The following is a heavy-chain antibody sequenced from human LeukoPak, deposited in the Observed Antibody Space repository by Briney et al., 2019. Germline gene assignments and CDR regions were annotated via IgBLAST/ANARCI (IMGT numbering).Heavy chain of an antibody. CDR2: IIPIFGTA. CDR1: GGTFSSYA. V-gene: IGHV1-69*13. Sequence: ASVKVSCKASGGTFSSYAISWVRQAPGQGLEWMGGIIPIFGTANYAQKFQGRVTITADESTSTAYMELSSLRSEDTAVYYCARDKRSYYDILTGAIDYWGQGTLVTVSS. CDR3: ARDKRSYYDILTGAIDY. D-gene: IGHD3-9*01. J-gene: IGHJ4*02.